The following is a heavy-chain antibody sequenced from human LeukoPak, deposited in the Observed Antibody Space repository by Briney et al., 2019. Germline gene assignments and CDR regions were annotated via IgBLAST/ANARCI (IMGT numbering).Heavy chain of an antibody. CDR1: GFTFSNAW. J-gene: IGHJ4*02. D-gene: IGHD4-23*01. Sequence: GGSLRLSCAASGFTFSNAWMSWVRQAPGKGLEWVANTSPDGNEKYYADFVKGRFSIFRDNANSILYLQMNSLRGEDTAVYYCLPGKGYWGQGTLVTVSS. V-gene: IGHV3-7*01. CDR2: TSPDGNEK. CDR3: LPGKGY.